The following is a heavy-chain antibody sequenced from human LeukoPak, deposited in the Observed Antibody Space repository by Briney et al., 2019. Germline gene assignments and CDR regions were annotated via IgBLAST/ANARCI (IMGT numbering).Heavy chain of an antibody. CDR2: ISSSSSYI. D-gene: IGHD3-10*01. CDR1: GFTFSSYS. CDR3: ARVSSGITHND. V-gene: IGHV3-21*01. Sequence: AGGSLRLSCAASGFTFSSYSMNWVRQAPGKGLEWVSSISSSSSYIYYADSVKGRFTISRDNAKNSLYLQMNSLRAEDTAVYYCARVSSGITHNDWGQGTLVTVSS. J-gene: IGHJ4*02.